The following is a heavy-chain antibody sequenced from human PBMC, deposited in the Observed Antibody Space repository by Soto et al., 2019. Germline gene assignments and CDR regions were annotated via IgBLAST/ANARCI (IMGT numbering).Heavy chain of an antibody. CDR1: GGTFSSYT. CDR3: ARGSGCISTSCFLAPYYYYGMDV. D-gene: IGHD2-2*01. V-gene: IGHV1-69*13. J-gene: IGHJ6*02. CDR2: IIPIFGTA. Sequence: SVKVSCKASGGTFSSYTINWVRQAPGQGLEWMGRIIPIFGTANYAQKFQGRVTITADESTSTAYMELSSLRSEDTAVYYCARGSGCISTSCFLAPYYYYGMDVWGQGTTVTVSS.